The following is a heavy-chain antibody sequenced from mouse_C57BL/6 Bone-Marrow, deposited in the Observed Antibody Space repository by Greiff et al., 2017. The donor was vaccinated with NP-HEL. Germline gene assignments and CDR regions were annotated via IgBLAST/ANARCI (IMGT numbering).Heavy chain of an antibody. V-gene: IGHV1-52*01. Sequence: QVQLQQPGAELVRPGSSVKLSCKASGYTFTSYWMHWVKQRPIQGLEWIGNIDPSDSETHYNQKFKDKATLTVDKSSSTAYMQLSSLTSEDSAVYYGASQYGNFYAMDYWGQGTSVTVSS. CDR1: GYTFTSYW. CDR2: IDPSDSET. D-gene: IGHD2-1*01. J-gene: IGHJ4*01. CDR3: ASQYGNFYAMDY.